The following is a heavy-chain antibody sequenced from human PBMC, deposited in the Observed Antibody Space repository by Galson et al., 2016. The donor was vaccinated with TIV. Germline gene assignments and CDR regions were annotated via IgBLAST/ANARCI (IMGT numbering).Heavy chain of an antibody. Sequence: SLRLSCAASGLIVSSNYMSWVRQAPGKGLEWVSLISSGGTTSYADSVRGRFTISRDNSNNLVYLQMNNLRLEDTAVYYCARDRRQCGNECYLYYYYGMDVWGQGATVTVSS. D-gene: IGHD4-23*01. CDR2: ISSGGTT. CDR1: GLIVSSNY. J-gene: IGHJ6*02. V-gene: IGHV3-66*02. CDR3: ARDRRQCGNECYLYYYYGMDV.